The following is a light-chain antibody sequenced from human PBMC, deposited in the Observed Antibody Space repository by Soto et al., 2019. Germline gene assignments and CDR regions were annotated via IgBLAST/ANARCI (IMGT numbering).Light chain of an antibody. CDR1: QSVNSN. Sequence: EIVLTQSLATLSLYPGERATLSCRASQSVNSNLAWYQQKPGQAPSLLIFDASYRATDIPARFSGSGSGTDFTLTISCLEPEDFAVYYCQQRSNWPLSLGGGTKVDVK. V-gene: IGKV3-11*01. CDR3: QQRSNWPLS. J-gene: IGKJ4*01. CDR2: DAS.